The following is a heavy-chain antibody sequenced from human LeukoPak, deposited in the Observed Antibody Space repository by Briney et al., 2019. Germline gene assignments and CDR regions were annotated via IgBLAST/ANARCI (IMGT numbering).Heavy chain of an antibody. CDR2: ISSSSSYI. Sequence: GGSLRLSCAASGFTFSSYSMNWVRQAPGKGLEWVSSISSSSSYIYYADSVKGRFTISRDNAKNSLYLQMNSLRAEDTAVYYCARDGGGLMIKDYWGQGTLVTVSS. J-gene: IGHJ4*02. V-gene: IGHV3-21*01. D-gene: IGHD2-8*01. CDR3: ARDGGGLMIKDY. CDR1: GFTFSSYS.